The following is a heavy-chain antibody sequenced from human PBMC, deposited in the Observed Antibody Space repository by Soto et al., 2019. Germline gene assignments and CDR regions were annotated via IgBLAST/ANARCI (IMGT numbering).Heavy chain of an antibody. J-gene: IGHJ5*02. CDR3: ARLRYSSGWYEGWFDP. CDR1: GGSISSSSYY. CDR2: IYYSGST. V-gene: IGHV4-39*01. D-gene: IGHD6-19*01. Sequence: HLQLQESGPGLVKPSETLSLTCTVSGGSISSSSYYWGWIRQPPGKGLEWIGSIYYSGSTYYNPSFKSRVTISVDTSKNQFSLKLSSVTAADTAVYYCARLRYSSGWYEGWFDPWGQGTLVTVSS.